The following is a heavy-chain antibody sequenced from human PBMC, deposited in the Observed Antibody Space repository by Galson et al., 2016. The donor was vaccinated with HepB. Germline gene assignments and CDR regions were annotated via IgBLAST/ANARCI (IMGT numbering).Heavy chain of an antibody. CDR3: ARHLATVGYDY. CDR1: GCSFTSYY. V-gene: IGHV5-10-1*01. CDR2: SDPSDSYT. Sequence: QSGAEVKKHGESLRISCKGSGCSFTSYYITWVRQMPGKGVEWMGRSDPSDSYTNYSPSVQGHVTISADKSISTVYLQWSSLKASDTAMYYCARHLATVGYDYWGQGTMVTVSS. J-gene: IGHJ3*01. D-gene: IGHD1-20*01.